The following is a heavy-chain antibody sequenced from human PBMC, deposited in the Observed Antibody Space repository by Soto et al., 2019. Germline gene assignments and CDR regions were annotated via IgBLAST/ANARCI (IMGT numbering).Heavy chain of an antibody. CDR2: INPGGDVI. D-gene: IGHD3-16*01. CDR3: TRDPRITDF. V-gene: IGHV3-11*01. Sequence: QVRLVESGGGLVKPEGSLTLSCAASGFSLRDYYMTWIRQAPGKRLELLSYINPGGDVIKYVDSVKGRFTISRDNAKTPLSLHMNNLRAEDTDVYYCTRDPRITDFWGQGTLVTVSS. CDR1: GFSLRDYY. J-gene: IGHJ4*02.